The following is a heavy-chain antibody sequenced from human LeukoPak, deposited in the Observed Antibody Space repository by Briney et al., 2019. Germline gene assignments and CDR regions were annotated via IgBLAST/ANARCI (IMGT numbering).Heavy chain of an antibody. CDR3: ARHHELYFFDY. D-gene: IGHD3-10*01. J-gene: IGHJ4*02. CDR1: GASISSYY. Sequence: SETLSLTCTVSGASISSYYWGWIRQPPGKGLEWIGYISYSGSTNYNPSLKSRVTISADTSKNQVSLTLSSVTAADTAVYYCARHHELYFFDYWGQGTLVTVSS. CDR2: ISYSGST. V-gene: IGHV4-59*08.